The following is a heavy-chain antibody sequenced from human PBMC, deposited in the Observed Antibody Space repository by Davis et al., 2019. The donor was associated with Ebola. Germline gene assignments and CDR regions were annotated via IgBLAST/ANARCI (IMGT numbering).Heavy chain of an antibody. CDR1: GFTVSSNY. D-gene: IGHD2-15*01. CDR2: ISGSGGST. V-gene: IGHV3-23*01. CDR3: AKVVPGIVGALYYYGMDV. J-gene: IGHJ6*02. Sequence: GESLKISCAASGFTVSSNYMSWVRQAPGKGLEWVSAISGSGGSTYYADSVKGRFTISRDNSKNTLYLQMNSLRAEDTAVYYCAKVVPGIVGALYYYGMDVWGQGTTVTVSS.